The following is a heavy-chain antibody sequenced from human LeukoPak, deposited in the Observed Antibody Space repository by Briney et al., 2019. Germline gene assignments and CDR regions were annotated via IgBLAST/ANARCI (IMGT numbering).Heavy chain of an antibody. J-gene: IGHJ3*02. Sequence: GGSLRLSCAASGFTFSSSAMSWVRQAPGKGLEWVSSISGSGSGGSTYYADSVKGRFTISRDNARKSLYLQMNSLRAEDTAVYYCARQGDGYNDAFDIWGQGTMVTISS. CDR1: GFTFSSSA. D-gene: IGHD5-24*01. V-gene: IGHV3-23*01. CDR3: ARQGDGYNDAFDI. CDR2: ISGSGSGGST.